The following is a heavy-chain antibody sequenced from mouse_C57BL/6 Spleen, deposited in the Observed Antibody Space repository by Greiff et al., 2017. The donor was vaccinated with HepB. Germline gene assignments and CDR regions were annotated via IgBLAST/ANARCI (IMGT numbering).Heavy chain of an antibody. D-gene: IGHD1-1*01. CDR3: TRRSDYGGSYKDY. CDR1: GYTFTDYE. V-gene: IGHV1-15*01. CDR2: IDPETGGT. Sequence: VKLMESGAELVRPGASVTLSCKASGYTFTDYEMHWVKQTPVHGLEWIGAIDPETGGTAYNQKFKGKAILTADKSSSTAYMELRSLTSEDSAVYYCTRRSDYGGSYKDYWGQGTTLTVSS. J-gene: IGHJ2*01.